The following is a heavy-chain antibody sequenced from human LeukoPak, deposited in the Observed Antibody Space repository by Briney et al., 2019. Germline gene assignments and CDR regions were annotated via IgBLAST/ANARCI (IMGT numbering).Heavy chain of an antibody. D-gene: IGHD6-19*01. Sequence: ASVKVPCKVSGYTLTELSMHWVRQAPGKGLEWMGGFDPEDGETIYAQKFQGRVTMTEDTSTDTAHMELSSLRSEDTAVYYCATGEGGGWSLDYWGQGTLVTVSS. CDR3: ATGEGGGWSLDY. CDR2: FDPEDGET. CDR1: GYTLTELS. J-gene: IGHJ4*02. V-gene: IGHV1-24*01.